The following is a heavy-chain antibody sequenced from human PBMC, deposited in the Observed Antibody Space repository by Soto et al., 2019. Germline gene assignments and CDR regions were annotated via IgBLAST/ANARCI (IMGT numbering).Heavy chain of an antibody. CDR3: AKSGIEAAHDSFDI. CDR2: ISAGVQIT. CDR1: GFAYSTYA. J-gene: IGHJ3*02. Sequence: GGSLRLSCAASGFAYSTYAMNWVRQAPGKRLEWVSGISAGVQITDYADSVRGRVSISRDNSKNTVFLHMSSLRAEDTAIYYCAKSGIEAAHDSFDIWGHWTTVNVSS. D-gene: IGHD6-6*01. V-gene: IGHV3-23*01.